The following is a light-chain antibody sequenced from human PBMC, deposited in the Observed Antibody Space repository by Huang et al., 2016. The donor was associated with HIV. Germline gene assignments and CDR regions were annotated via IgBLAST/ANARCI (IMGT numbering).Light chain of an antibody. V-gene: IGKV1-5*01. Sequence: DIQMTQSPSTLSASVGDRVTITCRASQSIGRWLAWYQQKPGKAPKILIYVASSLESGVPSRFSGSGAGSEFTLTISSLQPDNFATYYCQQYNSYPWTFGQGTKVEIK. CDR3: QQYNSYPWT. J-gene: IGKJ1*01. CDR2: VAS. CDR1: QSIGRW.